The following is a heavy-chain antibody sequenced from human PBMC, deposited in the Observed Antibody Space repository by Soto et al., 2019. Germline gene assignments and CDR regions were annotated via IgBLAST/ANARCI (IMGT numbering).Heavy chain of an antibody. D-gene: IGHD3-10*01. Sequence: PGGSLRLSCGASGFTFSSYEINWVRQAPGEGREWVSYISSSGSTIYYADSVKGRLTTSRDNAKNSLYLQMNSLRAEDTAVYYCTRDRALYGSGSYSTWGHVTLVTVSS. CDR2: ISSSGSTI. CDR1: GFTFSSYE. CDR3: TRDRALYGSGSYST. V-gene: IGHV3-48*03. J-gene: IGHJ4*01.